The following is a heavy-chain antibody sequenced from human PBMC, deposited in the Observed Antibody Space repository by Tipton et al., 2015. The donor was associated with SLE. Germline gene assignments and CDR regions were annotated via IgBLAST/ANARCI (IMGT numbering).Heavy chain of an antibody. CDR1: GGSISSYY. J-gene: IGHJ4*02. CDR2: IYYSGST. D-gene: IGHD6-13*01. Sequence: LRLSCTVSGGSISSYYWSWIRQPPGKGLEWIGYIYYSGSTNYNPSLKSRVTISVDTSKNQFSLKLSSVTAADTAVYYCASLYQGRGSKPGNYFDYWGQGTLVTVSS. V-gene: IGHV4-59*12. CDR3: ASLYQGRGSKPGNYFDY.